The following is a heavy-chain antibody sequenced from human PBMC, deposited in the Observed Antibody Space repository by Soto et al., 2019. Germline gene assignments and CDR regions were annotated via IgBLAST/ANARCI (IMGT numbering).Heavy chain of an antibody. D-gene: IGHD1-26*01. J-gene: IGHJ5*02. V-gene: IGHV4-39*02. CDR1: GGSISSSSHY. CDR3: ARDVGATYLNNWFDP. Sequence: QLQLQESGPGLVKPSETLSLTCTVSGGSISSSSHYWGWIRQPRGKGLEWIGNIYYSGSTYYNPSLKSRVTISVDTSKNQFSLKLTSVTAADTAVYYCARDVGATYLNNWFDPWGQGTLVTVSS. CDR2: IYYSGST.